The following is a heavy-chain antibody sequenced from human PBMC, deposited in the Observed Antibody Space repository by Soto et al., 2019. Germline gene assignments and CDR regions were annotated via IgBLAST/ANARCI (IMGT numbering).Heavy chain of an antibody. CDR2: INHSGST. CDR1: GGSFSGYY. Sequence: QVQLQQWGAGLLKPSETLSLTCAVYGGSFSGYYWSWIRQPPGKGLEWIGEINHSGSTNYNPSLKSRVTISVDTSKNQCSLKLSSVTAADTAVYYCARVWWTTVTRIDYWGQGTLVTVSS. D-gene: IGHD4-4*01. CDR3: ARVWWTTVTRIDY. J-gene: IGHJ4*02. V-gene: IGHV4-34*01.